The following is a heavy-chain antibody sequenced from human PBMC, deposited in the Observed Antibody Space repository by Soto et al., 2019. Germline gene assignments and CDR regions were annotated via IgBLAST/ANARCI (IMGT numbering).Heavy chain of an antibody. Sequence: GASVKVACKASGDTVSTSGVGWLLQAPGQGLEWMGWISPYNGDTNDAPKFQDRVTMTSDTSTSTVYMELRSLRSDDTAVYYCARAGAAPYYYYGMDVWGQGTRVTVSS. CDR3: ARAGAAPYYYYGMDV. V-gene: IGHV1-18*01. CDR2: ISPYNGDT. D-gene: IGHD2-15*01. CDR1: GDTVSTSG. J-gene: IGHJ6*02.